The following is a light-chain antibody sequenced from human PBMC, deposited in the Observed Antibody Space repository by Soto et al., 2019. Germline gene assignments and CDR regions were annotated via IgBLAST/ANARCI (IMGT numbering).Light chain of an antibody. CDR1: SSNIGRNT. V-gene: IGLV1-44*01. Sequence: QSVLTQPPSASGTPGQRVTISCSGSSSNIGRNTVNWYQQLPGTAPKLLMYSNNQRPSGVPDRISGSKSGTSASLAISGLQSEDEADYYCAAWDDSLNGPVFGGGTQLTVL. CDR2: SNN. J-gene: IGLJ7*01. CDR3: AAWDDSLNGPV.